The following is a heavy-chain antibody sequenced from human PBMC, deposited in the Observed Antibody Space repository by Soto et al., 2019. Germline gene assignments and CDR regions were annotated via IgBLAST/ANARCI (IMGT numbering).Heavy chain of an antibody. Sequence: TCTFSGFSLSTRGVGVGWIRQPPGKALEWLALLYWDDDKGYSPSLKSRLTITKDTSKNQVVLTVTNMDPVDTATYYCAHRPRGYSYYFDYWGQGTLVTVSS. CDR3: AHRPRGYSYYFDY. D-gene: IGHD5-18*01. CDR1: GFSLSTRGVG. J-gene: IGHJ4*02. CDR2: LYWDDDK. V-gene: IGHV2-5*02.